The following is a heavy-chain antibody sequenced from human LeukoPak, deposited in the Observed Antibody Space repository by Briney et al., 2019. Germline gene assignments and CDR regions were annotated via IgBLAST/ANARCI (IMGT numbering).Heavy chain of an antibody. CDR3: AREEGQYSGYGNFGY. Sequence: GASVKVSCKASGGTFSSYAISWVRQAPGQGLEWMGGIIPIFGTANYAQKFQGRVTITADKSTSTAYLELSSLRSEDTAVYYCAREEGQYSGYGNFGYWGQGTLVTVSS. J-gene: IGHJ4*02. CDR1: GGTFSSYA. V-gene: IGHV1-69*06. D-gene: IGHD5-12*01. CDR2: IIPIFGTA.